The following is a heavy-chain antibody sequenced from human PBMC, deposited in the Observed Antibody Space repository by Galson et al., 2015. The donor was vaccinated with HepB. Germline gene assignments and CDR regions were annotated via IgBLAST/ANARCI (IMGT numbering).Heavy chain of an antibody. J-gene: IGHJ5*02. D-gene: IGHD1-26*01. Sequence: LRLSCAASGFTFSRYTMSWVRQAPGKGLEWVSAIYPNGVEKFYANSVRGRFAISRDNSENMVYLQMNSLRVEDTAIYYCAKDRYPDGKWDVDLWGQGTLVTVSS. CDR3: AKDRYPDGKWDVDL. CDR2: IYPNGVEK. V-gene: IGHV3-23*01. CDR1: GFTFSRYT.